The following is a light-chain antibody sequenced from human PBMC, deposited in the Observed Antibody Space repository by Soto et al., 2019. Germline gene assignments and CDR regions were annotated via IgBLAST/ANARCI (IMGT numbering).Light chain of an antibody. CDR3: HQRSSWPLT. J-gene: IGKJ4*01. Sequence: EIVLTQSPATLSLSPGERATLSCRASQSVGTYLAWHQQKPGQAPRLLLYDASTRATGIPARFSGSGSGTDFTLTISSLEPEDFAVYYCHQRSSWPLTFGGWTKVEIK. V-gene: IGKV3-11*01. CDR1: QSVGTY. CDR2: DAS.